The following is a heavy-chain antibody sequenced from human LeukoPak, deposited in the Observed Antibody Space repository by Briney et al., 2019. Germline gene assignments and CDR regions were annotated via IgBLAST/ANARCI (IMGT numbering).Heavy chain of an antibody. Sequence: SETLSLTCTVSGGSINSYYWSWIRQPPGKGLEWIGYIYYSGNTNYNPSLKSRVTISVDTSKNQFYLKLSSVTTADTAVYYCARSHTSPRWFDPWGQGTLVTVSS. CDR2: IYYSGNT. J-gene: IGHJ5*02. CDR3: ARSHTSPRWFDP. D-gene: IGHD2-2*01. CDR1: GGSINSYY. V-gene: IGHV4-59*01.